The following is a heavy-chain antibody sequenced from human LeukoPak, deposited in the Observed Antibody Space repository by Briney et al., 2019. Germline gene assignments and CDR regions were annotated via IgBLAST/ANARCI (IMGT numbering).Heavy chain of an antibody. Sequence: GGSLRLSCAASRFTFSSYSMNWVRQAPGKGLEWVSSISSSGSYIYYADSVKGRFTISRDNAKNSLYLQMNSLRAEDTAVYYCARDLGVNDAFDIWGQGTMVTVSS. CDR1: RFTFSSYS. V-gene: IGHV3-21*01. CDR2: ISSSGSYI. D-gene: IGHD3-10*01. J-gene: IGHJ3*02. CDR3: ARDLGVNDAFDI.